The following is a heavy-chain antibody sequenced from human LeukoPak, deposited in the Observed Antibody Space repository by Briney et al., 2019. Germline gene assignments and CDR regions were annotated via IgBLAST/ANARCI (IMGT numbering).Heavy chain of an antibody. D-gene: IGHD5-12*01. V-gene: IGHV4-31*03. Sequence: SETLSLTCTVSGGSISSGGYHWSWIRQHPGKGLEWIGYIYYSGSTYYNPSLKSRVTISVDTSKNQFSLKLSSVTAADTAVYYCARDRGYSGYDAYYYYYGMDVWGQGTTVTVSS. CDR1: GGSISSGGYH. CDR3: ARDRGYSGYDAYYYYYGMDV. CDR2: IYYSGST. J-gene: IGHJ6*02.